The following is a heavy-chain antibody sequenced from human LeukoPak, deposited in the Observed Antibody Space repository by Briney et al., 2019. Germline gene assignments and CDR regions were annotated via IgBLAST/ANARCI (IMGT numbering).Heavy chain of an antibody. CDR1: GFTFSSYS. J-gene: IGHJ4*02. D-gene: IGHD6-19*01. CDR2: ISGSGGST. CDR3: AKDQTVAGFYFVY. V-gene: IGHV3-23*01. Sequence: GGSLRLSCAASGFTFSSYSMSWVRQAPGKGLEWVSAISGSGGSTYYADSVKGRFTISRDNSKNTLYLQMNSLRDEYTAVYYCAKDQTVAGFYFVYWGQGTLVTVSS.